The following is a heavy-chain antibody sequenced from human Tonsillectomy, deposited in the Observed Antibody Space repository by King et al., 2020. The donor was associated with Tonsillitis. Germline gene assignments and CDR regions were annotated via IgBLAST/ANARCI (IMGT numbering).Heavy chain of an antibody. CDR1: GFTFSDYT. V-gene: IGHV3-23*04. J-gene: IGHJ4*02. CDR3: AKDMDDYGDPMCDS. D-gene: IGHD4-17*01. Sequence: VQLVESGGGLVQPGGSLRLSCAASGFTFSDYTMNWVRQAPGKGLERVSAISGRGGRTFYGDSVKDRFTISRDNSKNTLYLQMTSLRAEDTAIYYCAKDMDDYGDPMCDSWGQGTLVTVSS. CDR2: ISGRGGRT.